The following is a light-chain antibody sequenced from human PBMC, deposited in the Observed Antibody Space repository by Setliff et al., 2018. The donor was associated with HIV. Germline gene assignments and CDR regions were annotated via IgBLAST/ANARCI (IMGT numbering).Light chain of an antibody. CDR2: EVR. Sequence: QSVLTQPASVSGSPGQSITISCTGTSSDVGGYSHVSWYQQHPGKAPKLIIYEVRNRPSGVSNRFSGSKSGNTAFLTISGLQAEDEADYYCSSYATTGTVFGPGTKVTVL. V-gene: IGLV2-14*01. CDR1: SSDVGGYSH. CDR3: SSYATTGTV. J-gene: IGLJ1*01.